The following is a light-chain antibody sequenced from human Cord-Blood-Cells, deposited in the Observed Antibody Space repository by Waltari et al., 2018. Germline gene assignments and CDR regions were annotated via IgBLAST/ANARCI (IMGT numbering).Light chain of an antibody. CDR2: AAS. J-gene: IGKJ1*01. Sequence: DIQMTQSPSSLSASVGDRVTITCRASQSISSYLNWYQQKPGKAPKLLIYAASRLQSGVPSRVSGSGSGTDCTLIISSLQPEDLATFDCQQSYSTPRTFGQGTKVEIK. V-gene: IGKV1-39*01. CDR1: QSISSY. CDR3: QQSYSTPRT.